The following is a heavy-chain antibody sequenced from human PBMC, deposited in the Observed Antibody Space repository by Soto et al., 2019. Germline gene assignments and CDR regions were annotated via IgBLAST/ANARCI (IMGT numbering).Heavy chain of an antibody. V-gene: IGHV3-74*01. CDR3: ARQASFDY. CDR1: GFTFSSYW. CDR2: INTDGSST. J-gene: IGHJ4*02. Sequence: EVQLVESGGDLVQPGGSLRLSCAASGFTFSSYWMHWVRQAPGEGLVWVSRINTDGSSTSYADSVKGRFTISRDNAKNTLYLQMTSLRTEDTAMYYCARQASFDYWGRGTLVTVSS.